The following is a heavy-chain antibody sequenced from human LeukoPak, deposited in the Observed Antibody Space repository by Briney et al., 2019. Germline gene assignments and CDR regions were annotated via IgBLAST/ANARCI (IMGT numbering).Heavy chain of an antibody. J-gene: IGHJ3*01. CDR2: VSYTGRT. Sequence: LETLSLTCTVSGGSLSGYYWSWIRQPPGKRLEWIGYVSYTGRTKYNPSLQSRVTISIDTSKSQFSLKLTSVTSADTAVYSCARLLDNDISGDPDTFDVWGQGPTVIVSS. V-gene: IGHV4-59*01. CDR3: ARLLDNDISGDPDTFDV. D-gene: IGHD3-22*01. CDR1: GGSLSGYY.